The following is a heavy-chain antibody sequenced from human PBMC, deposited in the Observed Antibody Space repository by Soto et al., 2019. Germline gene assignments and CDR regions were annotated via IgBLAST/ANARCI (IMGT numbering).Heavy chain of an antibody. CDR3: ARHRRTTVAKFYFDN. D-gene: IGHD4-4*01. CDR1: GGSINSSC. J-gene: IGHJ4*02. V-gene: IGHV4-59*08. CDR2: IFDSGNA. Sequence: SETLSLTCTVSGGSINSSCWSWIRQPPGKGLEWIAYIFDSGNANYNPSLKSRVTISVDTSKNQFSLKLTSVSAADTAVYYCARHRRTTVAKFYFDNWGQGALVTVSS.